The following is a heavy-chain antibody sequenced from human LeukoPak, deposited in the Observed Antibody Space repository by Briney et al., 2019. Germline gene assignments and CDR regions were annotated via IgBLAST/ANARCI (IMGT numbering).Heavy chain of an antibody. CDR3: ARGGPRSGDTAMGSGTDY. CDR1: GYTFTSYY. CDR2: INPSGGST. J-gene: IGHJ4*02. Sequence: ASVKVSCKASGYTFTSYYMHWVRQAPGQGLEWMGIINPSGGSTSYAQTFQGRVTMTRDMSTSTVYMELSSLRSEDTAVYYCARGGPRSGDTAMGSGTDYWGQGTLVTVSS. V-gene: IGHV1-46*01. D-gene: IGHD5-18*01.